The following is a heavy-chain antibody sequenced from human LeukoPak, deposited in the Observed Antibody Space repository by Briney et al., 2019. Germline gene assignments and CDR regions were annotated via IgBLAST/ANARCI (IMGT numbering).Heavy chain of an antibody. D-gene: IGHD1-26*01. J-gene: IGHJ4*02. CDR2: MHPNSGNT. CDR1: GYTFTSYD. V-gene: IGHV1-8*01. Sequence: ASVKVFCKASGYTFTSYDINWVRQATGQGPEWMGWMHPNSGNTGYAEKFQGRVTMTRNTSISTAYMELSSLTSEDTAVYYCARAEASRSSGKILGYWGQGTLVTVSS. CDR3: ARAEASRSSGKILGY.